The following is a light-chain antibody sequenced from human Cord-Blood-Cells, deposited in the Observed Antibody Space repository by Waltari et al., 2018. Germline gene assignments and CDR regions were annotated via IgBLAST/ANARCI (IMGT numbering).Light chain of an antibody. Sequence: QSALTQPASVSGSPGQSITISCTGTSSDVGGYNYVSWYQQHPGKAPKLMIYDVSNRPSGVSKRFSGSKSGNTASLTISGLQAKDEADYYCSSYTSSSVVFGGGTKLTVL. CDR3: SSYTSSSVV. CDR2: DVS. CDR1: SSDVGGYNY. V-gene: IGLV2-14*01. J-gene: IGLJ2*01.